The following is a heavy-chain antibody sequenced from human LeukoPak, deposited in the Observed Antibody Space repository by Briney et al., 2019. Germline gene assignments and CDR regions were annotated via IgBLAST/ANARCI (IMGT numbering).Heavy chain of an antibody. CDR2: ISDSGDST. CDR1: GFTFSSHV. D-gene: IGHD4-17*01. CDR3: ASTGYGVRDY. Sequence: GGSLRLSCAASGFTFSSHVMSWVRQAPGKGLEWVSGISDSGDSTSYADSVKGRLTISRDNSKSTLYLQMNSLRAEDTAVYYCASTGYGVRDYWGQGTPVTVSS. V-gene: IGHV3-23*01. J-gene: IGHJ4*02.